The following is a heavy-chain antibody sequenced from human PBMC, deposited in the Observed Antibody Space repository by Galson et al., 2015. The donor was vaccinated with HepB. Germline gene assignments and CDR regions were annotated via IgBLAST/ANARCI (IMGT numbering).Heavy chain of an antibody. CDR1: GFTVSTSS. D-gene: IGHD1-26*01. CDR2: ISFAGDKK. V-gene: IGHV3-30-3*01. J-gene: IGHJ4*02. Sequence: SLRLSCAAFGFTVSTSSMHWIRQAPGKGLEWVALISFAGDKKHYTGSVKGRFIISRDNSKNTLYLEMNSLTTDDTAVYYCAREGSAKKLDYWGQGALVSVSS. CDR3: AREGSAKKLDY.